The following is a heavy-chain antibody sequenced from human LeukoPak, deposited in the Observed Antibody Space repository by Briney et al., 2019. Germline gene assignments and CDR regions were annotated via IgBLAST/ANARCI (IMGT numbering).Heavy chain of an antibody. CDR3: AKPASNNDAFDY. Sequence: GASLRPSCAASGFTFSSCAMSWVRQAPGEGLEWVSAISGSGGSTYYADSVKGRFTISRDNSKNTLYLQMNSLRAEDTAVYYCAKPASNNDAFDYWGQGTLVTVSS. CDR2: ISGSGGST. CDR1: GFTFSSCA. D-gene: IGHD1-1*01. J-gene: IGHJ4*02. V-gene: IGHV3-23*01.